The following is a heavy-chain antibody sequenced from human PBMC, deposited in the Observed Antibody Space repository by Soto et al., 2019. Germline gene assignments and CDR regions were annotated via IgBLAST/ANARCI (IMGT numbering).Heavy chain of an antibody. J-gene: IGHJ4*02. CDR3: VRDKSPYSSGWHNRHFDY. CDR1: GFTFSSYA. Sequence: QVQLVESGGGVVQPGRSLRLSCVASGFTFSSYAMHWVRQAPGKGLEWVAVISYDGSNKYYADSVKGRFTISRDNSQTLYLQMNSLRAEATAVYYWVRDKSPYSSGWHNRHFDYWGQGTLVTVSS. D-gene: IGHD6-19*01. CDR2: ISYDGSNK. V-gene: IGHV3-30-3*01.